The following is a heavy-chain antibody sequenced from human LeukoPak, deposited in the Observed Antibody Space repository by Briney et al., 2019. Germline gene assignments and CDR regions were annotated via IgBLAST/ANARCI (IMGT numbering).Heavy chain of an antibody. CDR3: ARDSDNDYGDYVGHCYYGMDV. CDR1: GFTFSDYY. Sequence: GGSLRLSCAASGFTFSDYYMSWIRQAPGKGLEWVSYISSSGSTIYYADSVKGRFTISRDNAKNSLYLQMNSLRAEDTAVYYCARDSDNDYGDYVGHCYYGMDVWGQGTTVTVSS. V-gene: IGHV3-11*01. CDR2: ISSSGSTI. D-gene: IGHD4-17*01. J-gene: IGHJ6*02.